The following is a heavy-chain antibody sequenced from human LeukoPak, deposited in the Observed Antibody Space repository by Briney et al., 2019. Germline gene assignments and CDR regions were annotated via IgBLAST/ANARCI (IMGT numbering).Heavy chain of an antibody. D-gene: IGHD2/OR15-2a*01. CDR2: INAGNGNT. J-gene: IGHJ6*02. Sequence: GASVKVSCKASGYTFTTYAIHWVRQAPGQRLEWMGWINAGNGNTKYSQKFQGRVTITRDTSASTAYMELSSLRSEDTAVYYCVSSGVVILTDMDVWGQGTTVTVSS. CDR3: VSSGVVILTDMDV. CDR1: GYTFTTYA. V-gene: IGHV1-3*01.